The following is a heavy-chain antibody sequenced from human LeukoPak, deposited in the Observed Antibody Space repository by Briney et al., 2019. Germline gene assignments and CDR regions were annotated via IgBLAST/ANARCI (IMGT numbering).Heavy chain of an antibody. J-gene: IGHJ4*02. Sequence: GGSLRLSCAASGFTFSSYAVHWVRQAPGKGLEWVAVISSDGSNKYYADSAKGRFTISRDNSKSTGYLQMNSLRAEDTAVHYCARVGMATIGNYFDYWGQGTLVTVSS. CDR2: ISSDGSNK. CDR1: GFTFSSYA. CDR3: ARVGMATIGNYFDY. D-gene: IGHD5-24*01. V-gene: IGHV3-30-3*01.